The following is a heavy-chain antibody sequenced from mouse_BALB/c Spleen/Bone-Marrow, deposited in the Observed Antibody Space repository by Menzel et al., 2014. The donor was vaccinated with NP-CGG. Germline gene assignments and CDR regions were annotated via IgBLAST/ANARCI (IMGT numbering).Heavy chain of an antibody. D-gene: IGHD2-1*01. J-gene: IGHJ2*01. Sequence: EVKLMESGGGLVQPGGSLKLSCAASGLTFSSYGMSWVRQTPDKRLELVATINSNGGSTYYPDSVKGRFTISRDTAKNPLYLQMSSLKSEETAMYYCVRGNYGNYVDYFDFWGQGTTLTVSS. CDR3: VRGNYGNYVDYFDF. V-gene: IGHV5-6-3*01. CDR1: GLTFSSYG. CDR2: INSNGGST.